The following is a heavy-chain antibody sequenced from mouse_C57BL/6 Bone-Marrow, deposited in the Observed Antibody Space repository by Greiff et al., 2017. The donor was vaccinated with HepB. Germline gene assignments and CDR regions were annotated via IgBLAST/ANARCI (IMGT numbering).Heavy chain of an antibody. Sequence: VQLQQPGAELVMPGASVKLSCKASGYTFTSYWMHWVKQRPGHGLEWIGEIDPSDSYTNYNQKFKGKSTLTVDKSSSTAYMQLSSLTSEDSAVYYGARYYGYFDVWGTGTTVTVSS. J-gene: IGHJ1*03. CDR3: ARYYGYFDV. CDR1: GYTFTSYW. CDR2: IDPSDSYT. V-gene: IGHV1-69*01.